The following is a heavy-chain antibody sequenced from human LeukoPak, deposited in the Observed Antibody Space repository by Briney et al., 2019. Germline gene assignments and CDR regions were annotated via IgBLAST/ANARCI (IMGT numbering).Heavy chain of an antibody. CDR1: GFTFSSYS. Sequence: GGSLRLSCAASGFTFSSYSMNWVRQAPGKGLEWVSSISSSSGNTYYADSVRGRFTISSDNAKNSMYLQMNSLRAEDTAVYYCARDSGSSGYYYPSSFWGQGTLVTVSS. J-gene: IGHJ4*02. D-gene: IGHD3-22*01. CDR3: ARDSGSSGYYYPSSF. CDR2: ISSSSGNT. V-gene: IGHV3-21*01.